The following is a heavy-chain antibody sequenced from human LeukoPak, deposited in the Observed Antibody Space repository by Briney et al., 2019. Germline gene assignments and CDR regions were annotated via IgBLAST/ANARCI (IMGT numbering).Heavy chain of an antibody. CDR3: ASYVSRAMRDS. V-gene: IGHV4-39*01. J-gene: IGHJ4*02. D-gene: IGHD3-16*01. CDR2: IDYRERT. CDR1: GGSITTSYHY. Sequence: SETLSLTCTVSGGSITTSYHYWGWIHQPPGKGLEWIGSIDYRERTTYNPSLKSRVTISADTSRNQFSLKLSSVTARDTAVYYCASYVSRAMRDSWGQGTLVSVSS.